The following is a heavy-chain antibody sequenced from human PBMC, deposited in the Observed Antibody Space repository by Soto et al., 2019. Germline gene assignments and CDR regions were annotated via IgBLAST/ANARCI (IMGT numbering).Heavy chain of an antibody. Sequence: GASVKVSCKVSGYTLTVLSMHWVRQAPGKGLEWMGGFDPEDGETIYAQKFQGRVTMTEDTSTDTAYMELSSLRSEDTAVYYCATVPKVGATFKVPYYFDYWGQGTLVTVSS. D-gene: IGHD1-26*01. CDR3: ATVPKVGATFKVPYYFDY. V-gene: IGHV1-24*01. CDR1: GYTLTVLS. J-gene: IGHJ4*02. CDR2: FDPEDGET.